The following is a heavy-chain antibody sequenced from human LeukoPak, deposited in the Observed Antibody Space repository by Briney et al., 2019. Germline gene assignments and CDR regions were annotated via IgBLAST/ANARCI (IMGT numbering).Heavy chain of an antibody. Sequence: ASVKVSCKASGYAFTSYYMHWVRQAPGQGLEWMGIINPSGGSTSYAQKFQGRVTMTRDMSTSTVYMELSSLRSEDTAVYYCARGDDFWSGYYRFDYWGQGTLVTVSS. CDR3: ARGDDFWSGYYRFDY. D-gene: IGHD3-3*01. CDR1: GYAFTSYY. V-gene: IGHV1-46*01. CDR2: INPSGGST. J-gene: IGHJ4*02.